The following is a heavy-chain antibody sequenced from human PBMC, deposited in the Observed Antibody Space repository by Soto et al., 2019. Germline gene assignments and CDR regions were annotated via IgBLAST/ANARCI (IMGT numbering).Heavy chain of an antibody. CDR2: IDPSDSYT. CDR3: ARRKESGYYTTGYYYYGMDV. CDR1: GYSFTSYW. J-gene: IGHJ6*02. V-gene: IGHV5-10-1*01. D-gene: IGHD3-3*01. Sequence: PGESLKISCKGSGYSFTSYWISWVRQMPGKGLEWMGRIDPSDSYTNYSPSFQGHVTISAGKSISTAYLQWSSLKASDTAMYYCARRKESGYYTTGYYYYGMDVWGQGTTVTVSS.